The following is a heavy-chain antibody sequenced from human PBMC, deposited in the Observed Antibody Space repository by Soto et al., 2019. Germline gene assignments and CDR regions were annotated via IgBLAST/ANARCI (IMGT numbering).Heavy chain of an antibody. J-gene: IGHJ3*01. V-gene: IGHV3-53*01. CDR2: LYDVDGS. Sequence: DVQLVESVGGLMQPGESLRLSCAASGLTVSGKKYVAWVGQAPGKGLEWVSALYDVDGSFYSDSVKGRFTTSSDSSKTTVYLQMNDLRPADTAVYYCATWHEREHAYDVWCQGTTVTVSS. CDR3: ATWHEREHAYDV. CDR1: GLTVSGKKY. D-gene: IGHD1-1*01.